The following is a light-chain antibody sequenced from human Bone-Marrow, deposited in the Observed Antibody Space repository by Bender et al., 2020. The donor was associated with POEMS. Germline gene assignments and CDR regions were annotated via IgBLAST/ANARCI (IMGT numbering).Light chain of an antibody. V-gene: IGLV1-47*01. J-gene: IGLJ3*02. CDR1: SIGRNP. Sequence: QSVLTQPPSASGTPGQRVTISCSGGSIGRNPINWYQQVPGTAPKLLIYKNKERPSGVPGRFSGSKSGTSASLAISGLRSEDEGDYYCGTWDDTLSGWVFGGGTKLTVL. CDR3: GTWDDTLSGWV. CDR2: KNK.